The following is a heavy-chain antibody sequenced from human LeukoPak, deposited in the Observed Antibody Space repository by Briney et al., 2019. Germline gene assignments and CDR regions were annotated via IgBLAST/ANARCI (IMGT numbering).Heavy chain of an antibody. CDR3: ASFPSYGSGSYSPSSDY. CDR2: IRQDGGEN. J-gene: IGHJ4*02. Sequence: GGSPRLSCVVSGFTFSDFWMSWVRQAPGMGLEWGGNIRQDGGENYYVDSVKGRFTISRDNAKKSLYLQMNSLRVEDTAVYYCASFPSYGSGSYSPSSDYWGQGTLVTVSS. V-gene: IGHV3-7*01. CDR1: GFTFSDFW. D-gene: IGHD3-10*01.